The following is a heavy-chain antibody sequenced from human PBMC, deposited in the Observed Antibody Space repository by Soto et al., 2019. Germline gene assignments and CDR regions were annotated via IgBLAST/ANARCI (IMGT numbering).Heavy chain of an antibody. V-gene: IGHV4-38-2*01. CDR2: IHLGWTT. Sequence: SETLSLTCAVSGYSITSSTFWGWIRQPPGKGLEWIGSIHLGWTTHYDPSLKSRVTILLDTSRNEFSLKLSSVTAAGTAVYYCARPRPNFGAVDSWGQGALVTVSS. D-gene: IGHD3-10*01. CDR1: GYSITSSTF. J-gene: IGHJ4*02. CDR3: ARPRPNFGAVDS.